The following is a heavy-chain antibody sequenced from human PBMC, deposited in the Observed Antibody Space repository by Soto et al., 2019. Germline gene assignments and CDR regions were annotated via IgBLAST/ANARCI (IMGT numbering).Heavy chain of an antibody. D-gene: IGHD3-10*01. V-gene: IGHV3-30*18. CDR3: AKETQYYYGTGSYPYDAFDV. J-gene: IGHJ3*01. CDR1: GFTFSNHD. CDR2: ISYDGSKA. Sequence: GGSLRLSCAAFGFTFSNHDIHWVRQAPGKGLEWVALISYDGSKASYGDSVKGRFTISRDNSKNTLYLQMNSLRAEDTAVYYCAKETQYYYGTGSYPYDAFDVWGQGTLVTVSS.